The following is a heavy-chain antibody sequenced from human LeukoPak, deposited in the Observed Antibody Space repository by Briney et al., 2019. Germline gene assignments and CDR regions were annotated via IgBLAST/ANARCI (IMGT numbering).Heavy chain of an antibody. CDR3: ARGVGLTQGGTFDY. D-gene: IGHD1-1*01. J-gene: IGHJ4*02. CDR1: GYSISSGFY. V-gene: IGHV4-38-2*02. CDR2: IYHSGST. Sequence: SETLSLTCTVSGYSISSGFYWGWIRQPPGKGLEWIGSIYHSGSTHYNSSLKSRVTISVDTSKNQLSLKLSSVTAADTAVYYCARGVGLTQGGTFDYWGQGTLVAVSS.